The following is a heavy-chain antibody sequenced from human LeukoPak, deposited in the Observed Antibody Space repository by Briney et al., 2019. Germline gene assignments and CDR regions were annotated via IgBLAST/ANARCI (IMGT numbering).Heavy chain of an antibody. CDR3: ARDSGYYDFWSGVADY. J-gene: IGHJ4*02. D-gene: IGHD3-3*01. CDR1: GGSISSGSYY. Sequence: SETLSLTCTVSGGSISSGSYYWGWIRQPAGKGLEWIGRIYTSGSTNYNPSLKSRVTISVDTSKNQFSLKLSSVTAADTAVYYCARDSGYYDFWSGVADYWGQGTLVTVSS. V-gene: IGHV4-61*02. CDR2: IYTSGST.